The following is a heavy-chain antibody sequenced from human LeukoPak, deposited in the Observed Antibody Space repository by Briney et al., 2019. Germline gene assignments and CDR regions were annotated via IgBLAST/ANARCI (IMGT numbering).Heavy chain of an antibody. J-gene: IGHJ4*02. CDR2: IIPILGIA. CDR3: ARAPMYYYGSGSSPFDY. V-gene: IGHV1-69*04. CDR1: GGTFSSYA. D-gene: IGHD3-10*01. Sequence: SVTVSCKASGGTFSSYAISWVRQAPGQGLEWMGRIIPILGIANYAQKFQGRVTITADKSTSTAYMELSSLRSEDTAVYYCARAPMYYYGSGSSPFDYWGQETLVTVST.